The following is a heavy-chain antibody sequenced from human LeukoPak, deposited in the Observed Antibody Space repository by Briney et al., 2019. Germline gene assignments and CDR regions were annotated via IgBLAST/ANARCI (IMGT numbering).Heavy chain of an antibody. CDR1: GFSFSSYD. D-gene: IGHD3-22*01. CDR3: DKGIFDSSGYSDHFDY. Sequence: GGSLRLSCAASGFSFSSYDMSWVRQAPGKGLEWVSGIRTSGDSTYYADSVKGRFTISRDNSRDTLNLQMNSLRAEDTAVYYCDKGIFDSSGYSDHFDYWGQGTQVTVSS. CDR2: IRTSGDST. V-gene: IGHV3-23*01. J-gene: IGHJ4*02.